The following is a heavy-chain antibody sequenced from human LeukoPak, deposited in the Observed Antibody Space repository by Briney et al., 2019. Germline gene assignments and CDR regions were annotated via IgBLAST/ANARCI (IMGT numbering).Heavy chain of an antibody. J-gene: IGHJ4*02. V-gene: IGHV3-23*01. D-gene: IGHD1-20*01. Sequence: GGSLRLSCAASGFTFSSYAMSWVRQAPGKGLEWVSAISGSGGSTYYADSVKGRFTISRDNAKNSLYLQMNSLRAEDTAVYYCARDRGLTGTNFDYWGQGTLVTVSS. CDR2: ISGSGGST. CDR3: ARDRGLTGTNFDY. CDR1: GFTFSSYA.